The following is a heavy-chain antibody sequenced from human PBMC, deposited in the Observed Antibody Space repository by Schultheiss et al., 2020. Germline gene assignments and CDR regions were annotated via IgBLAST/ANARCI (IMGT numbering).Heavy chain of an antibody. CDR2: IYTSGST. D-gene: IGHD3-9*01. Sequence: SETLSLTCTVSGGSISSGSYYWSWIRQPAGKGLEWIGRIYTSGSTNYNPSLKSRVTISVDTSKNQFSLKLSSVTAADTAVYYCARAHYDILTGPYGMDVWGQGTTVTVSS. CDR1: GGSISSGSYY. J-gene: IGHJ6*02. V-gene: IGHV4-61*02. CDR3: ARAHYDILTGPYGMDV.